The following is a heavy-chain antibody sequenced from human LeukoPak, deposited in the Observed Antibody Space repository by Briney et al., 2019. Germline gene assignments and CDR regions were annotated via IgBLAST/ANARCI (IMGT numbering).Heavy chain of an antibody. CDR1: GGSISSGGYY. CDR3: ARGGPGYCSSTSCLQRGGMDV. V-gene: IGHV4-31*03. Sequence: SETLSLTCTVSGGSISSGGYYWIWILQHPGKGLEGIGYIYYSWSTYYNPSLKSRVTISVDTSKNQFTLKLSSVTAADTAVYSCARGGPGYCSSTSCLQRGGMDVWGQGTTVTVSS. D-gene: IGHD2-2*01. J-gene: IGHJ6*02. CDR2: IYYSWST.